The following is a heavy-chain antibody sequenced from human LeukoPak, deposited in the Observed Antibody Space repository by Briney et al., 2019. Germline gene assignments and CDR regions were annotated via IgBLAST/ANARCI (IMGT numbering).Heavy chain of an antibody. Sequence: SETLSLTCTVSGGSISSSSYYWGWIRQPPGKGLEWIGNIYYGGSTYYNPSLKSRVTISVDTSKKHVSLKLSSVTAADTAVYYCARVYDSSGYNDYYFDYWGQGSLVTVSS. J-gene: IGHJ4*02. V-gene: IGHV4-39*07. CDR2: IYYGGST. D-gene: IGHD3-22*01. CDR1: GGSISSSSYY. CDR3: ARVYDSSGYNDYYFDY.